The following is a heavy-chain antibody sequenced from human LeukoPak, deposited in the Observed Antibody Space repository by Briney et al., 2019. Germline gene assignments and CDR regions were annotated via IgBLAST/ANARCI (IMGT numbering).Heavy chain of an antibody. V-gene: IGHV3-33*06. Sequence: AKSLTLSCAASGFTFSSYGMNWVRQAPGKGLEWVGVIWYDGSNKYYADSVKGRFTISRDNSKNTLYLQMNSLRCEDTAVYYCAKQQRLGSSYGEHFDYWGQGALVTVSS. CDR2: IWYDGSNK. CDR1: GFTFSSYG. D-gene: IGHD4-17*01. J-gene: IGHJ4*02. CDR3: AKQQRLGSSYGEHFDY.